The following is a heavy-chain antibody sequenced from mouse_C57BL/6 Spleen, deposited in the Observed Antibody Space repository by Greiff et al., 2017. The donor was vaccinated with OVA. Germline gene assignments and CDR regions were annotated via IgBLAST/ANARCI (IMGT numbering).Heavy chain of an antibody. CDR2: IYPGSGST. CDR3: ARGDYGRGAMDY. Sequence: QVQLQQSGAELVKPGASVKMSCKASGYTFTSYWITWVKQRPGQGLEWIGDIYPGSGSTNYNEKFKSKATLTVDTSSSTAYMQLSSLTSEDSAVYYCARGDYGRGAMDYWGQGTSVTVSS. CDR1: GYTFTSYW. J-gene: IGHJ4*01. D-gene: IGHD1-1*01. V-gene: IGHV1-55*01.